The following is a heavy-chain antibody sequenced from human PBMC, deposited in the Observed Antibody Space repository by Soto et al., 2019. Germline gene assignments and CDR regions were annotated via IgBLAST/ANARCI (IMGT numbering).Heavy chain of an antibody. V-gene: IGHV4-31*03. CDR2: IYYSGST. CDR1: GGSISSGGHY. Sequence: PSETLSLTCTVSGGSISSGGHYWSWIRQHPGKGLEWIGYIYYSGSTYYNPSLKSRVTISVDTSKNQFSLKLSSVTAADTAVYYCARAELVGATDYWGQGTLVTVS. CDR3: ARAELVGATDY. D-gene: IGHD1-26*01. J-gene: IGHJ4*02.